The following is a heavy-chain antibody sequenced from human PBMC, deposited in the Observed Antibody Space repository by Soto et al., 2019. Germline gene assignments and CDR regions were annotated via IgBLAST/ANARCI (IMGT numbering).Heavy chain of an antibody. CDR3: AREGGYCSGGSCYSVAYFDY. CDR1: GGTCRSYA. CDR2: IIPIFGTA. Sequence: SVKVSCKASGGTCRSYAISWARQAPGQRLDWMGGIIPIFGTANYAQKFQGRVTITADESTSTAYMELSSLRSEDTAVYYCAREGGYCSGGSCYSVAYFDYWGQGTLVTVSS. V-gene: IGHV1-69*13. D-gene: IGHD2-15*01. J-gene: IGHJ4*02.